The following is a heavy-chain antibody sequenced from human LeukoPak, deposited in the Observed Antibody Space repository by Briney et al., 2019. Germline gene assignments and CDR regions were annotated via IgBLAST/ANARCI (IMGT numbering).Heavy chain of an antibody. D-gene: IGHD1-26*01. V-gene: IGHV3-74*01. CDR2: INSDGSNT. CDR3: VRDGGGGYESFDY. Sequence: GGSLRLSCAASGFTFSGYWMPWVRQAPGKGLEWVSRINSDGSNTNDADSVKGRFTISRDNAKNTLYLQMNSLRAEDTALYYCVRDGGGGYESFDYWGQGTLVTVSS. J-gene: IGHJ4*02. CDR1: GFTFSGYW.